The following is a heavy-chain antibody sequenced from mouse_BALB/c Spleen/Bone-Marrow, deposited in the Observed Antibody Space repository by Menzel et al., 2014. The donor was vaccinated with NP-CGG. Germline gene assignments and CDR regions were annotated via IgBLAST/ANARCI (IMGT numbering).Heavy chain of an antibody. CDR1: GYTFTSYY. CDR3: TRENYGFAY. D-gene: IGHD1-1*02. CDR2: INPSNGGT. Sequence: VQLQQSGAELVKPGVSVKLSCKASGYTFTSYYMYWVKQRPGQGLEWIGEINPSNGGTNFNEKFKSKATLTVDKSSSTAYMQLSSLTSEDSAVYYCTRENYGFAYWGQGTLVTVSA. V-gene: IGHV1S81*02. J-gene: IGHJ3*01.